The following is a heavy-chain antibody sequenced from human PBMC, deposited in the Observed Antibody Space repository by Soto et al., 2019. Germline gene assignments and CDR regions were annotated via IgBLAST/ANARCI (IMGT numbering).Heavy chain of an antibody. D-gene: IGHD3-10*01. CDR1: GGSFSGYY. V-gene: IGHV4-34*01. CDR2: INHSGST. Sequence: QVQLQQWGAGLLKPSETLSLTCAVYGGSFSGYYWSWIRQPPGKGLEWIGEINHSGSTNYNPSLTSRVTISVDTSSNQFSLNLTSVTAAATAVDDCARVELNWFDPWGQGTLVTVSS. CDR3: ARVELNWFDP. J-gene: IGHJ5*02.